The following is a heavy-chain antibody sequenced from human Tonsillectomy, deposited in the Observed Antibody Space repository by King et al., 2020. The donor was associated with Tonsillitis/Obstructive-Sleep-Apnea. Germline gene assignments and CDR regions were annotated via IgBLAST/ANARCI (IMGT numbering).Heavy chain of an antibody. CDR2: INHSGST. J-gene: IGHJ4*02. Sequence: VQLQQWGAGLLKPSETLSLTCAVYGGSFSGYYWCWIRQPPGKGLEWIGEINHSGSTNYNPSLKSRVTISVDTSKNQFSLKLSSVTAADTAVYYCARGIKYYYDSSGLYYFDYWGQGTLVTVSS. V-gene: IGHV4-34*01. D-gene: IGHD3-22*01. CDR1: GGSFSGYY. CDR3: ARGIKYYYDSSGLYYFDY.